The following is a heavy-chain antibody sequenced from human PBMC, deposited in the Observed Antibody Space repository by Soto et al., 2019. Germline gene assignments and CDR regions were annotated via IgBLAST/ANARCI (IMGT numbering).Heavy chain of an antibody. D-gene: IGHD3-22*01. J-gene: IGHJ4*02. CDR1: GYNFATYW. CDR3: ARQGYDSSGYFYPIDY. Sequence: PGESLKISCKGSGYNFATYWIAWVRQMPGKGLEWMGIVYPGVSDTRYSPSFQGQVTISVDKSINTAYLQWSTLKASDTATYFCARQGYDSSGYFYPIDYWGQGTLVTVSS. CDR2: VYPGVSDT. V-gene: IGHV5-51*01.